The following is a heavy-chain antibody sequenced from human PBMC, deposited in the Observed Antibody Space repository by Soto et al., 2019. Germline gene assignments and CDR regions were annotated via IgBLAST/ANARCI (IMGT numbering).Heavy chain of an antibody. V-gene: IGHV4-34*01. CDR1: GGSFSDYH. CDR2: INHSGST. CDR3: ARRNSLRSNYFDY. J-gene: IGHJ4*02. D-gene: IGHD1-1*01. Sequence: PSETLSLTCGVNGGSFSDYHWSWVRQPPGKGLEWIGEINHSGSTNYNPSLKSRVTISVDTSKNQFSLNLSSVTAADAAVFYCARRNSLRSNYFDYWGQGTLVTVPQ.